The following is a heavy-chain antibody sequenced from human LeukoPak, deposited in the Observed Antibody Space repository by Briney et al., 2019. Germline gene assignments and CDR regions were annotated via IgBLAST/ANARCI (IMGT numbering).Heavy chain of an antibody. CDR2: IKSKTDGGTA. V-gene: IGHV3-15*01. CDR3: TRENRHSSGWYGAFDI. J-gene: IGHJ3*02. Sequence: GGSLRLSCAASGFSFSNAWMDWVRRAPGKGLEWVGRIKSKTDGGTAHYAAPVKGRFTISRDDSRNTLYLQMNSLKTEDTAVYFCTRENRHSSGWYGAFDIWGQGTMVTVSS. CDR1: GFSFSNAW. D-gene: IGHD6-19*01.